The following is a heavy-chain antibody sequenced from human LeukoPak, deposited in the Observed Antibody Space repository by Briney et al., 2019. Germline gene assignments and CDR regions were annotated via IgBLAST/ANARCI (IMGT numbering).Heavy chain of an antibody. CDR1: GFTFSSYG. V-gene: IGHV3-23*01. CDR2: ISGSGGTT. CDR3: ARDWSDGFDY. J-gene: IGHJ4*02. Sequence: GGTLRLSCAASGFTFSSYGMSWVRQAPGKGLEWVSSISGSGGTTYYADSVKGRFTISRDNSKNTLYLQMNSLRAEDTAVYYCARDWSDGFDYWGQGTLVTVSS. D-gene: IGHD3-3*01.